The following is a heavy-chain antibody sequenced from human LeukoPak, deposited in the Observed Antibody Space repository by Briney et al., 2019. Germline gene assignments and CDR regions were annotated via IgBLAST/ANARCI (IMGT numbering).Heavy chain of an antibody. J-gene: IGHJ4*02. D-gene: IGHD6-19*01. Sequence: PGGSLRLSCAASGFTFSGYAMSWVRQAPGKGLEWVSGISGSGGSTYYADSVKGRFTISRDNSKNTLYLQMNSLRAEDTAVYYCAKDPGYSSGWRDYWGQGTLVTVSS. CDR2: ISGSGGST. CDR3: AKDPGYSSGWRDY. V-gene: IGHV3-23*01. CDR1: GFTFSGYA.